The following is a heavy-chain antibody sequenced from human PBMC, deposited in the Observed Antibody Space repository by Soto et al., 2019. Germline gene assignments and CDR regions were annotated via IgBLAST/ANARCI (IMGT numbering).Heavy chain of an antibody. D-gene: IGHD1-26*01. Sequence: GGSLRLSCAASGFTFRSYDIHWVRQATGKGLAWVSAIGTAGDTYYADSVKGRFSISRENAKNSLYLQMNNLRAGDTALYYCARGDSGSFYYAFDIWGQGTMVTVS. V-gene: IGHV3-13*04. CDR3: ARGDSGSFYYAFDI. CDR2: IGTAGDT. CDR1: GFTFRSYD. J-gene: IGHJ3*02.